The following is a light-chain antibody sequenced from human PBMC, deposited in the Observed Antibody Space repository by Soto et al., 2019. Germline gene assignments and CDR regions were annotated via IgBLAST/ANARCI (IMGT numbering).Light chain of an antibody. J-gene: IGKJ1*01. CDR1: QTISSW. CDR3: QQYGSSPRT. CDR2: KAS. Sequence: DIHMTQSPSTLSGSVGDRVTLTCRASQTISSWLAWYQQKPGKAPKLLIYKASTLKSGVPSRFSGSGSGTDFTLTISRLEPEDFAVYYCQQYGSSPRTFGQGTKVE. V-gene: IGKV1-5*03.